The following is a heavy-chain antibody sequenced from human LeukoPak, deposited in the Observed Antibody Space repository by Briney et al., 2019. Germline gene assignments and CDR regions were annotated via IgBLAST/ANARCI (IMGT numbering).Heavy chain of an antibody. J-gene: IGHJ3*02. CDR1: GFTFSNYA. CDR2: ILGSGDST. Sequence: PGGSLRLSCAASGFTFSNYAMSWVRQAPGKGLEWVSAILGSGDSTYYANSVKGRFTISRDNSKNTLYLQMDSLRAEDTAVYYCANSPAPIRLTGVDAFDIWGQGTMVTVSS. D-gene: IGHD3-9*01. CDR3: ANSPAPIRLTGVDAFDI. V-gene: IGHV3-23*01.